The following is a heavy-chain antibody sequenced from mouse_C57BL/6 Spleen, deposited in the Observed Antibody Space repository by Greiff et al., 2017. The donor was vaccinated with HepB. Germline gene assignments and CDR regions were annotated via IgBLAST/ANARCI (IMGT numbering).Heavy chain of an antibody. Sequence: QVQLQQPGAELVMPGASVKLSCKASGYTFTSYWMHWVKQRPGQGLEWIGEIDPSDSYTNYNQKFKGKSTLTVDKSSSTAYMQLSSLTSEDSAVYYCARSITTVGNCYFDVWGTGTTVTVSS. CDR2: IDPSDSYT. V-gene: IGHV1-69*01. CDR1: GYTFTSYW. J-gene: IGHJ1*03. CDR3: ARSITTVGNCYFDV. D-gene: IGHD1-1*01.